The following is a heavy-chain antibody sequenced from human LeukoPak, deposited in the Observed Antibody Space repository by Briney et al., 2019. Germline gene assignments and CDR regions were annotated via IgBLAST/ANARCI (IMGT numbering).Heavy chain of an antibody. Sequence: SETLSLTCTVSGGSISSYYWSWIRQPPGKGLEWIGYIYYSGSTNYNPSLKSRVTISVDTSKNQFSLKLSSVTAAGTAVYYCARAGAYSSGSDYWGQGTLVTVSS. CDR1: GGSISSYY. CDR3: ARAGAYSSGSDY. V-gene: IGHV4-59*12. D-gene: IGHD6-19*01. CDR2: IYYSGST. J-gene: IGHJ4*02.